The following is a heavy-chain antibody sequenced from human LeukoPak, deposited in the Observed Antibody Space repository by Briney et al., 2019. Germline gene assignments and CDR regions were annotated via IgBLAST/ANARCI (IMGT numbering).Heavy chain of an antibody. CDR1: GFTFSSYS. CDR2: ISSSSGYI. J-gene: IGHJ5*02. CDR3: ARDYLVVAAVMWWFDP. V-gene: IGHV3-21*01. D-gene: IGHD2-2*01. Sequence: GGSLRLSCAASGFTFSSYSMNWVRQAPGKGLEWVASISSSSGYIYYASSMKGRFTISRDNAKNFLYLQMNGLRAEDTAVYYCARDYLVVAAVMWWFDPWGQGTLVTVSS.